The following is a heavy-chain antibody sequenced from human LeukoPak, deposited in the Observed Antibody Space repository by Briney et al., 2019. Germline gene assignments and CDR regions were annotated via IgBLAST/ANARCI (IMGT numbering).Heavy chain of an antibody. V-gene: IGHV3-23*01. CDR2: ISGSGGST. D-gene: IGHD3-22*01. CDR3: AKRHYYDSSGYLTDFDY. J-gene: IGHJ4*02. Sequence: PGGSLRLSCAASGFTFSSYAMSWVRQAPGKGLEWVSAISGSGGSTYYADSVKGRFTISRDNSKNTLYLQMNSLRAEDTAVYYCAKRHYYDSSGYLTDFDYWGQGTLVTVSS. CDR1: GFTFSSYA.